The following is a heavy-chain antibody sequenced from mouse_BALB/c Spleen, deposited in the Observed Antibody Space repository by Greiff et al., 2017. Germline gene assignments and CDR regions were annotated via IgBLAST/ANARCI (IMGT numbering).Heavy chain of an antibody. CDR1: GYTFTSYY. J-gene: IGHJ1*01. CDR2: IYPGNVNT. V-gene: IGHV1S56*01. D-gene: IGHD2-1*01. Sequence: QVQLQQSGPELVKPGASVRISCKASGYTFTSYYIHWVKQRPGQGLEWIGWIYPGNVNTKYNEKFKGKATLTADKSSSTAYMQLSSLTSEDSAVYFCARQDGNGDWYFDVWGAGTTVTVSS. CDR3: ARQDGNGDWYFDV.